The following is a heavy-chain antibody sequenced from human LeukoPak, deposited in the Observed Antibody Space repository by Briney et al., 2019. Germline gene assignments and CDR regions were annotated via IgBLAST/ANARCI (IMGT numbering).Heavy chain of an antibody. CDR2: ISGSGGST. Sequence: GGSLRLSCAASGFTFSSYAMSWVRQAPGKGLEWVSAISGSGGSTYYADSVKGRFTISRDNSKNTLYLQMNSPRAEDTAVYYCAKAFPTRHYYGSGSQEGDYWGQGTLVTVSS. J-gene: IGHJ4*02. V-gene: IGHV3-23*01. D-gene: IGHD3-10*01. CDR3: AKAFPTRHYYGSGSQEGDY. CDR1: GFTFSSYA.